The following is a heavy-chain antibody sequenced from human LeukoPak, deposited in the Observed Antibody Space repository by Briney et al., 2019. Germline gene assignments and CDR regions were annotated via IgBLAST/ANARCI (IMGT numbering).Heavy chain of an antibody. V-gene: IGHV4-34*01. D-gene: IGHD2-15*01. CDR1: GGSFSGYY. Sequence: SETLSLTCAVYGGSFSGYYWSWIRQPPGKGLEWIGEINHSGSTNYNPSLKSRVTISVGTSKNQFSLKLSSVTAADTAVYYCARWGDCSGGSCYSGLHFDYWGQGTLVTVSS. CDR3: ARWGDCSGGSCYSGLHFDY. CDR2: INHSGST. J-gene: IGHJ4*02.